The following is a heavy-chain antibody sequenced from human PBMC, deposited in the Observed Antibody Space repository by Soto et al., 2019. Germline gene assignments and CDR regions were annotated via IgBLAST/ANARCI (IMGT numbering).Heavy chain of an antibody. J-gene: IGHJ6*02. CDR1: GFNFGRYA. D-gene: IGHD3-3*01. CDR2: IGGSGAVS. Sequence: EVQLSESGGGLVQPGGSVRLSCAASGFNFGRYAMSWVRQAPGKGLEWVSAIGGSGAVSYYADFAKGRFTISRDNSKNTRYLQMSSLRVEDTAVYWCSPYDFWSGNYYYYGMDVWGQGTTVIVSS. V-gene: IGHV3-23*01. CDR3: SPYDFWSGNYYYYGMDV.